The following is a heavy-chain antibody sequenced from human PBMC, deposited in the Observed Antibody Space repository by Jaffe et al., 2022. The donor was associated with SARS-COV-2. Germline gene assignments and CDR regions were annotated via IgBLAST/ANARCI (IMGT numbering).Heavy chain of an antibody. Sequence: EVQLLESGGGLVQPGGSLRLSCAASGFTFSSYDMSWVRQAPGKGLEWVSAIATWGGSTYYADSVKGRFTISRDNSKNTLYLQMNSLRAEDTAIYYCARLKSPTDYWGQGILVTVSP. CDR2: IATWGGST. CDR1: GFTFSSYD. CDR3: ARLKSPTDY. V-gene: IGHV3-23*01. J-gene: IGHJ4*02.